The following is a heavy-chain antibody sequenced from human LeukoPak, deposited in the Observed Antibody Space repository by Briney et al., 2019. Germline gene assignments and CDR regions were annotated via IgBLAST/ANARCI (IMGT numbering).Heavy chain of an antibody. D-gene: IGHD3-3*01. CDR3: ARDLGFNPIFGVVTHRGGDY. CDR1: GYTFTSYG. V-gene: IGHV1-18*01. J-gene: IGHJ4*02. CDR2: ISAYNGNT. Sequence: GSVKVSCKASGYTFTSYGISWVRQAPGQGLEWMGWISAYNGNTNYAQKLQGRVTMTTDTSTSTAYMELSSLRSDDTAVYYCARDLGFNPIFGVVTHRGGDYWGQGTLVTVSS.